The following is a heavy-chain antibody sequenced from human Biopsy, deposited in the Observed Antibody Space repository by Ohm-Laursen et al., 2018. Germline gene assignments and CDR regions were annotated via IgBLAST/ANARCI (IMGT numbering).Heavy chain of an antibody. CDR2: IFYDGSNT. V-gene: IGHV3-30*18. CDR3: AKDRYNYTPIGGFSMDV. D-gene: IGHD5-18*01. CDR1: GFTFNNYG. Sequence: SLRLSCTASGFTFNNYGMHWVRQAPAKGLAWVAFIFYDGSNTYYADSVKGRFAISRDNSRDTLYLQMSSLRAEDTAVYYCAKDRYNYTPIGGFSMDVWGQGTTVTVSS. J-gene: IGHJ6*02.